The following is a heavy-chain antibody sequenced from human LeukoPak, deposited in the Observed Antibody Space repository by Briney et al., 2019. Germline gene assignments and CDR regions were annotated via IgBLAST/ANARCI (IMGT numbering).Heavy chain of an antibody. D-gene: IGHD1-26*01. CDR1: GFTFSSYA. V-gene: IGHV3-23*01. CDR2: ISGSGGST. CDR3: AKDSGSLPSFTDY. Sequence: PGGSLRLSCAASGFTFSSYAMSWVRQAPVKGLEWVSTISGSGGSTYYADSVKGRFTISRDNSKNTLYLQMNSLRAEDTAVYYCAKDSGSLPSFTDYWGQGTLVTVSS. J-gene: IGHJ4*02.